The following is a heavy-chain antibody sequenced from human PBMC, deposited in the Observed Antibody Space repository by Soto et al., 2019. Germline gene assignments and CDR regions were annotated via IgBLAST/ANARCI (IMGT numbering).Heavy chain of an antibody. D-gene: IGHD6-19*01. V-gene: IGHV3-30*18. J-gene: IGHJ3*02. CDR2: ISYDGSNK. CDR1: GFTFSSYG. CDR3: AKDRKAVAETLDAFDI. Sequence: GGSLRLSCAASGFTFSSYGMHWVRQAPGKGLEWVAVISYDGSNKYYADSVKGRFTISRDNSKNTLYLQMNSLRAEDTAVYYCAKDRKAVAETLDAFDIWGKGTMVTVSS.